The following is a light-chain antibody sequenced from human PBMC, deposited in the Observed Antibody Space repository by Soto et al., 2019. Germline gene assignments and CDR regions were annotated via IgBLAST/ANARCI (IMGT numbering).Light chain of an antibody. CDR3: QQLNSYSPWT. J-gene: IGKJ1*01. CDR2: LAS. V-gene: IGKV1-9*01. CDR1: QGIGSY. Sequence: DVQLTQSPSFLSTSVGDRVTITCRASQGIGSYLAWYQQKPGKAPKFLVCLASTLQSVVPSRFSGSGSGTEFNLTISNLQPEDFATYYCQQLNSYSPWTFGQGTKVDIK.